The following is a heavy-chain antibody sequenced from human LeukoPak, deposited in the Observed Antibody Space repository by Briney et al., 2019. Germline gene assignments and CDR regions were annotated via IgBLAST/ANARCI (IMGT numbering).Heavy chain of an antibody. CDR1: GYTFTSYY. CDR3: ARGNLYYYDSSGYLNWFDP. Sequence: GASVKVSCKASGYTFTSYYMHWVRQATGQGLEWMGWMNPNSGNTGYAQKFQGRVTMTRNTSISTAYMELSSLRSEDTAVYYCARGNLYYYDSSGYLNWFDPWGQGTLVTVSS. J-gene: IGHJ5*02. D-gene: IGHD3-22*01. V-gene: IGHV1-8*02. CDR2: MNPNSGNT.